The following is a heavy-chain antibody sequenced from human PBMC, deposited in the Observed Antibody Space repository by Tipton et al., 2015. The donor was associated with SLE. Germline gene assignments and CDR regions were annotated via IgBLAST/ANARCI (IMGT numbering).Heavy chain of an antibody. CDR2: IYHSGST. CDR3: AREDYSNFYFDY. V-gene: IGHV4-30-2*01. J-gene: IGHJ4*02. CDR1: GGSVSSGSYY. Sequence: TLSLTCTVSGGSVSSGSYYWAWIRQPPGKGLEWIGYIYHSGSTYYNPSLESRVTISVDRSKNQFSLNLNSVTAADTAVYYCAREDYSNFYFDYWGQGTLVTVSS. D-gene: IGHD4-11*01.